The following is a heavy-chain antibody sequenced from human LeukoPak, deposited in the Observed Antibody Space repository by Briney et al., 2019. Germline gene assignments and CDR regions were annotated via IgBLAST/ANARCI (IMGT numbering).Heavy chain of an antibody. CDR1: GYTFTGYY. Sequence: GASVKVSCKASGYTFTGYYMHWVRQAPGQGLEWMGWINPNSGGTNYAQKFQGRVTMTRDTSISTAYMELSRLRSDDTAVYYCARPKPPTERSWFDPWGQGTLVTVSS. CDR3: ARPKPPTERSWFDP. D-gene: IGHD4-11*01. J-gene: IGHJ5*02. V-gene: IGHV1-2*02. CDR2: INPNSGGT.